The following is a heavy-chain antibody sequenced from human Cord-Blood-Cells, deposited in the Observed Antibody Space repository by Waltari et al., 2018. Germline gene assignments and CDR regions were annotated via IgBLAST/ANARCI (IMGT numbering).Heavy chain of an antibody. J-gene: IGHJ4*02. D-gene: IGHD2-2*02. Sequence: QVQLVQSGAEVKKPGASVKVSCQDSGYTFTSYDIKWVRKATGQGLEWMGWMNPNSGNTGYAQKFQGRVTMTRNTSISTAYMDLSSLRSEDTAVYYCARGRLSYCSSTSCYTVDYWGQGTLVTVSS. CDR3: ARGRLSYCSSTSCYTVDY. CDR2: MNPNSGNT. CDR1: GYTFTSYD. V-gene: IGHV1-8*01.